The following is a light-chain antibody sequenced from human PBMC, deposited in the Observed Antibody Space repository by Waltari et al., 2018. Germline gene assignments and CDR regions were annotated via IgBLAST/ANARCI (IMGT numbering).Light chain of an antibody. CDR3: QAWDNHNVV. J-gene: IGLJ2*01. V-gene: IGLV3-1*01. Sequence: SFELAQPPSVSVSPGQTATITCPGDNLGATFACWYQQKSGQSPVWIIYRDDKRPSGISERFSGSNSGNAATLTISGTQTIDEADYFCQAWDNHNVVFGGGTKLTVL. CDR1: NLGATF. CDR2: RDD.